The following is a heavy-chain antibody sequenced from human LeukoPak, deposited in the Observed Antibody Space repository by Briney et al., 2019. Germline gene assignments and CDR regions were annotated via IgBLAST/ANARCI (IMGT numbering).Heavy chain of an antibody. D-gene: IGHD3-22*01. J-gene: IGHJ4*02. V-gene: IGHV3-23*01. CDR3: AKGSSGSRPYYFDY. CDR2: ITDSGGST. Sequence: PGGSLRLSCAASGFTFSSYWMSWVRQAPGEGLEWVSAITDSGGSTYYSDSVKGRFTISRDNSKSTLYLQMNTLRAEDTAIYYCAKGSSGSRPYYFDYWGQGTLVTVSS. CDR1: GFTFSSYW.